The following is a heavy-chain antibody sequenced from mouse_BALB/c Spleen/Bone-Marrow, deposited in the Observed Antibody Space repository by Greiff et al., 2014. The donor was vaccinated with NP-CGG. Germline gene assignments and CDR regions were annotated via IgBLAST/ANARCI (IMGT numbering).Heavy chain of an antibody. CDR3: ARGNGYHFDY. Sequence: EVQLQQSGPSLVKPSQTLSLTCSDTGDSITSSYWNWIRKFPGNKLEYMGYISYSGNAYYNPSLKSRISLTRDTSKNQYYLQLNSVTTEDTATYFCARGNGYHFDYWGQGTTLTVSS. CDR2: ISYSGNA. CDR1: GDSITSSY. J-gene: IGHJ2*01. V-gene: IGHV3-8*02. D-gene: IGHD1-2*01.